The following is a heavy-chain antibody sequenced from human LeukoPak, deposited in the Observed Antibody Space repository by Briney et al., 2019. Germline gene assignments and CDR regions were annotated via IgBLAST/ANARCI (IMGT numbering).Heavy chain of an antibody. CDR1: GFTFSDYY. J-gene: IGHJ2*01. Sequence: GGSLRLSCAASGFTFSDYYMSWIRQAPGKGLEWVSYISSSGSTIYQADSVKGRFTISSDNAKNSLYLQMNSLRAEDTAVYYCARDRYGSGSYYNWYFDLWGRGTLVTVSS. CDR2: ISSSGSTI. D-gene: IGHD3-10*01. CDR3: ARDRYGSGSYYNWYFDL. V-gene: IGHV3-11*01.